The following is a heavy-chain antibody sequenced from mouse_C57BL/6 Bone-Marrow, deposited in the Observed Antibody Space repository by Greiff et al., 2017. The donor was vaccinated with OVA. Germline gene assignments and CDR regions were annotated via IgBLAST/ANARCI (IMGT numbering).Heavy chain of an antibody. V-gene: IGHV2-9-1*01. D-gene: IGHD1-1*01. CDR3: ARNWTTVVAKDY. Sequence: QVQLQQSGPGLVAPSQSLSITCTVSGFSLTSYAISWVRQPPGKGLEWLGVIWTGGGTYYNSALKSRLSISKDNSKSQVFLQMNSLQTDDTARYYCARNWTTVVAKDYWGQGTTLTVSS. CDR1: GFSLTSYA. CDR2: IWTGGGT. J-gene: IGHJ2*01.